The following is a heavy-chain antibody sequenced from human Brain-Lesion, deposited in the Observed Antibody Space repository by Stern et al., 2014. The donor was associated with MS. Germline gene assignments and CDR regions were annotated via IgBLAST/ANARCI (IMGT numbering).Heavy chain of an antibody. CDR2: IHPNTCGT. V-gene: IGHV1-2*02. CDR3: ARDQRGITIFGVVTDYYYLGMDV. CDR1: GYIFTGYY. D-gene: IGHD3-3*01. Sequence: QVQLVQSGAEVKKPGASVKVSCKTSGYIFTGYYIHWVRQAPGQGLEWMAWIHPNTCGTTYAQKFQGRVTMSRDTSISTAYVELSSLTSDDTAVYYCARDQRGITIFGVVTDYYYLGMDVWGQGTTVTVSS. J-gene: IGHJ6*02.